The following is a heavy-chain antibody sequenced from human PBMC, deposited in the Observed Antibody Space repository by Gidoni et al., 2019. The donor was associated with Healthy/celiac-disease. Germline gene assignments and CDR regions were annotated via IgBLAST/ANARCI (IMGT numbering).Heavy chain of an antibody. CDR2: ISYDGSNK. CDR1: GFTFSSYG. D-gene: IGHD1-1*01. Sequence: QVQLVESGGGVVQPGRSLRLSCPASGFTFSSYGMPWVRQAPGKGLEWVAVISYDGSNKYYADSVKGRFTISRDNSKNTLYLQMNSLRAEDTAVYYCAKDDGRHFDYWGQGTLVTVSS. CDR3: AKDDGRHFDY. J-gene: IGHJ4*02. V-gene: IGHV3-30*18.